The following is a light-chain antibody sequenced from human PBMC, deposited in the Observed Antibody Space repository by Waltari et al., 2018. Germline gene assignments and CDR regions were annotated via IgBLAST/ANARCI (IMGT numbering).Light chain of an antibody. J-gene: IGLJ2*01. CDR2: AVS. Sequence: QSALTQPASVSGSPGQSITISCTGSSSDVGNYKRVSWYQQHPGKAPKLMIYAVSKRPSGGSDRFSGSKSGDTASLTISGLQPEDEADYFCCSYAGSSKGVFGGGTKVTVL. CDR1: SSDVGNYKR. CDR3: CSYAGSSKGV. V-gene: IGLV2-23*02.